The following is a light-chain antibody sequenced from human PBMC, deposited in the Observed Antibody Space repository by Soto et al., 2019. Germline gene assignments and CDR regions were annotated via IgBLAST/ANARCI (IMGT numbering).Light chain of an antibody. V-gene: IGKV2-28*01. CDR1: QSLLHSDGYNC. J-gene: IGKJ1*01. CDR2: LGS. CDR3: MQALQTPPT. Sequence: VMTQSPLSLPVTPGEPASISCRSSQSLLHSDGYNCLDRYLQKPGQSLQLLMYLGSNRAPGVPDRFRGSGSGTDFTLTVSRVEAEDVGVYYCMQALQTPPTFGQGTRVEI.